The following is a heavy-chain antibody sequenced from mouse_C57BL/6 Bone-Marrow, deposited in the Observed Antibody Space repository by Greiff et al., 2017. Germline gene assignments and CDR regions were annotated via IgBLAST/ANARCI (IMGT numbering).Heavy chain of an antibody. Sequence: QVQLQQPGAELVKPGASVQMSCKASGYTFTSYWITWVKQRPGQGLEWIGDIYPTSGRTNYNEKFKSKAILTVDTSSNTAYMQLSSLTSEDSAVFYWARSGPLGRSFDYWGQGTTLTVSS. CDR1: GYTFTSYW. D-gene: IGHD4-1*01. V-gene: IGHV1-55*01. CDR3: ARSGPLGRSFDY. J-gene: IGHJ2*01. CDR2: IYPTSGRT.